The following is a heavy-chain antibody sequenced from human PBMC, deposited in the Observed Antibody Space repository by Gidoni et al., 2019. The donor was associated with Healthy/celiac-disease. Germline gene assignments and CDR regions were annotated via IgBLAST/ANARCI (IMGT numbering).Heavy chain of an antibody. V-gene: IGHV3-30*18. Sequence: QVQLVESGGGVVQPGRSLRLSCAASGFTFSSYGMHWVRQAPGKGLEWVAVISYDGSNKYYADSVKGRFTISRDNSKNTLYLQMNSLRAEDTAVYYCAKDISRLYSSSPEYFQHWGQGTLVTVSS. CDR3: AKDISRLYSSSPEYFQH. D-gene: IGHD6-6*01. CDR2: ISYDGSNK. CDR1: GFTFSSYG. J-gene: IGHJ1*01.